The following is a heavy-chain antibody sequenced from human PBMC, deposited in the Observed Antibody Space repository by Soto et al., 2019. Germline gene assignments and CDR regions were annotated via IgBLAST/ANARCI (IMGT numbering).Heavy chain of an antibody. D-gene: IGHD3-22*01. CDR1: GGSISSYY. V-gene: IGHV4-59*01. Sequence: KPSETLSLTCTVSGGSISSYYWSWIRQPPGKGLEWIGYIYYSGSTNYNPSLKSRVTISVDTSKNQFSLKLSSVTAADTAIYYCAREFYYDSSGIGFDSWGQGTLVTVSS. CDR2: IYYSGST. CDR3: AREFYYDSSGIGFDS. J-gene: IGHJ4*02.